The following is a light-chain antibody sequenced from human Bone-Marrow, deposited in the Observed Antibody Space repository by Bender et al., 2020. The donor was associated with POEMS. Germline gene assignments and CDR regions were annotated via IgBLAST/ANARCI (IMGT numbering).Light chain of an antibody. J-gene: IGLJ1*01. Sequence: QSALTQPPSASGSLGESVTISCTGTSSDVGGYNYVSWYQQHPGKAPKLMIYDVSNRPSGVSNRFSGSKSGNTASLTVSGLQAEDEAHYYCSSYRRSTFLFGTGTKVTVL. CDR1: SSDVGGYNY. CDR3: SSYRRSTFL. V-gene: IGLV2-8*01. CDR2: DVS.